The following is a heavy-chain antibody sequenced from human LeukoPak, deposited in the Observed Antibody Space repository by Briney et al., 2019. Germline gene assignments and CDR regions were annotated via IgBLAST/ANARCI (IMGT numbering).Heavy chain of an antibody. CDR2: IDHSGST. Sequence: SETLSLTCSVSGYSISSGYYWGWIRQPPGKGLEWIGSIDHSGSTYYNPSLKSRVTISVVTSKNQFSLKLRSVTAADTAVYYCARDWALAQAVMFDYWGQGTLVTVSS. V-gene: IGHV4-38-2*02. D-gene: IGHD6-19*01. J-gene: IGHJ4*02. CDR1: GYSISSGYY. CDR3: ARDWALAQAVMFDY.